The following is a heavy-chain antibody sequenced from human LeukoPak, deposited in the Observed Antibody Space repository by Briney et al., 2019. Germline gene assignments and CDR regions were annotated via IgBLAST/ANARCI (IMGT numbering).Heavy chain of an antibody. Sequence: PGGSLRLSCAASGLAFSSYAMNWVRQPPGKGLEWVSTISVVSITFYTDSVKGRFTISRDNSRNTVYLQMTSLRADDTAVYYCADYGVSGVRNNFYWGQGTLVTVSS. CDR2: ISVVSIT. D-gene: IGHD3-3*01. CDR3: ADYGVSGVRNNFY. J-gene: IGHJ4*02. CDR1: GLAFSSYA. V-gene: IGHV3-23*01.